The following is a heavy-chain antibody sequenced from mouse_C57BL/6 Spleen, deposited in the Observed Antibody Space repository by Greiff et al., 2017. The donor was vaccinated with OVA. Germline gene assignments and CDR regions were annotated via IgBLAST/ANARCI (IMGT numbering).Heavy chain of an antibody. CDR3: ARLGIYDGYYYFDY. CDR1: GYTFTDYN. Sequence: EVQLMESGPELVKPGASVKIPCKASGYTFTDYNMDWVKQSHGKSLEWIGDINPNNGGTIYNQKFKGKATLTVDKSSSTAYMELRSLTSEDTAVYYCARLGIYDGYYYFDYWGQGTTLTVSS. J-gene: IGHJ2*01. D-gene: IGHD2-3*01. V-gene: IGHV1-18*01. CDR2: INPNNGGT.